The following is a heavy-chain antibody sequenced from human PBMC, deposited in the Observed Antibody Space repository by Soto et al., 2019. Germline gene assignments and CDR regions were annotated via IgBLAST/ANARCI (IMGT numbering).Heavy chain of an antibody. V-gene: IGHV3-23*01. CDR2: ISNDGSIT. CDR1: GFSLGSNS. Sequence: GGSLRLSCAASGFSLGSNSMAWVRQAPGERLQWISGISNDGSITFYVDSVRGRFTISRDTSRNTLYLQMDSLRVEDTALYFCAKWSGFGDAWGQGTLVTSPQ. J-gene: IGHJ5*02. D-gene: IGHD3-10*01. CDR3: AKWSGFGDA.